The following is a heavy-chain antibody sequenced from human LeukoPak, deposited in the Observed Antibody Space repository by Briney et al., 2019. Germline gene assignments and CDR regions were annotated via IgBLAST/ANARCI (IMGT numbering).Heavy chain of an antibody. V-gene: IGHV3-23*01. Sequence: PGGSLRLSCAASGFTFSSYAMSWVRQAPGKGLEWVSAISGSGGSTYYADSVKGRFTISRDNSKNTLYLQMNSLGAEDTAVYYCAKDFMGIVVVPAALGAPDWFDPWGQGTLVTVSS. CDR1: GFTFSSYA. CDR3: AKDFMGIVVVPAALGAPDWFDP. D-gene: IGHD2-2*03. CDR2: ISGSGGST. J-gene: IGHJ5*02.